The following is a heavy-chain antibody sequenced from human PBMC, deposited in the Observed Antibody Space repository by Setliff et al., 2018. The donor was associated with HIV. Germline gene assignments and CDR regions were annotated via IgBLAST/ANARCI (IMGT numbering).Heavy chain of an antibody. Sequence: SETLSLTCIVSGGSISSHYWSWIRQPPGKGLEWIGYIYYSGSTTYNPPLKGRVTISVDTSKNQFSLRLRSVTAADTAVYYCARTSGSDRLNWFDPWGQGTLVTVS. V-gene: IGHV4-59*11. J-gene: IGHJ5*02. CDR3: ARTSGSDRLNWFDP. CDR1: GGSISSHY. CDR2: IYYSGST. D-gene: IGHD3-10*01.